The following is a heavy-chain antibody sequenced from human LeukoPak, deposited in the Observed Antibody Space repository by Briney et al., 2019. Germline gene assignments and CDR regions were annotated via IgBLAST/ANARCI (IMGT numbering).Heavy chain of an antibody. V-gene: IGHV1-18*01. J-gene: IGHJ4*02. CDR1: GYTFTSYG. Sequence: ASVKVSCKASGYTFTSYGISWVRQAPGQGLEWMVWISAYNGNTNYAQKLQGRVTMTTDTSTSTAYVELRSLRSDDTAVYYWARSGDYDFWSGYLTRARYFDYWGQGTLVTVSS. CDR2: ISAYNGNT. CDR3: ARSGDYDFWSGYLTRARYFDY. D-gene: IGHD3-3*01.